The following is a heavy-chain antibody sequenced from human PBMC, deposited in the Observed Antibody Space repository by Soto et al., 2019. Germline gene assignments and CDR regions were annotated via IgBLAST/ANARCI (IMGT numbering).Heavy chain of an antibody. Sequence: PGGSLRLSCAASGFTFSSYGMHWVRQAPGKGLVWVAVIWYDGSNKYYADSVKGRFTISRDNSKNTLYLQMNSLRAEDTAVYYCARDLLYYDFGTGKTYYYYYGMDVWGQGTTVTVSS. CDR3: ARDLLYYDFGTGKTYYYYYGMDV. CDR2: IWYDGSNK. J-gene: IGHJ6*02. V-gene: IGHV3-33*01. D-gene: IGHD3-3*01. CDR1: GFTFSSYG.